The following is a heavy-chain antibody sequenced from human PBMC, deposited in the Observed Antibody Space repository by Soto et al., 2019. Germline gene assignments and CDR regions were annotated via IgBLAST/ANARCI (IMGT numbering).Heavy chain of an antibody. CDR1: GGTFSSYA. Sequence: QVQLVQSGAEVKKPGSSVKVSCKASGGTFSSYAISWVRQAPGQGLEWMGGIIPIFGTANYAQKFQGRVTITADKSTSTAYMELSSLRSEDTAVYYCARDLWGCSGGSCYSGADYWGQGTLGTVSS. D-gene: IGHD2-15*01. J-gene: IGHJ4*02. CDR2: IIPIFGTA. CDR3: ARDLWGCSGGSCYSGADY. V-gene: IGHV1-69*06.